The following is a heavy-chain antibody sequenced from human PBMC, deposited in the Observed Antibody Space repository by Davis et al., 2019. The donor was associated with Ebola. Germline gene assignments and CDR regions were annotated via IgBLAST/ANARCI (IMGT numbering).Heavy chain of an antibody. V-gene: IGHV3-23*01. CDR3: ARGNDFEYYYMDV. CDR2: ISGSGGST. J-gene: IGHJ6*03. CDR1: GFTFSSYA. D-gene: IGHD3-3*01. Sequence: GESLKISCAASGFTFSSYAMSWVRQAPGKGLEWVSAISGSGGSTYYADSEKGRFTITRDNSKNTLYLQMNSLRAEDTAVYYCARGNDFEYYYMDVWGKGTTVTVSS.